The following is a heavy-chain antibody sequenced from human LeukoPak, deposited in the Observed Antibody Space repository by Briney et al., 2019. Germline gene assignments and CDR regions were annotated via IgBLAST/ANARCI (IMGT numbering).Heavy chain of an antibody. CDR3: AGGGVGATLIIFDY. J-gene: IGHJ4*02. CDR1: GFTFSSYG. D-gene: IGHD1-26*01. CDR2: ISYDGSNK. V-gene: IGHV3-30*03. Sequence: PGGSLRLSCAASGFTFSSYGMHWVRQAPGKGLEWVAVISYDGSNKYYADSVKGRFTTSRDNSKNTLYLQMNSLRAEDTAVYYCAGGGVGATLIIFDYWGQGTLVTVSA.